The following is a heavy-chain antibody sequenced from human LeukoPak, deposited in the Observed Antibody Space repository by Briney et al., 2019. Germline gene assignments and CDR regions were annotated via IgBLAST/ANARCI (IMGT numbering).Heavy chain of an antibody. J-gene: IGHJ4*02. CDR2: IYHSGST. CDR3: ATGYRSTCYYFDY. CDR1: GDSISSYY. Sequence: SETVSLTCTVSGDSISSYYWSWIRQPPGKGLEWIGYIYHSGSTNYNPSLKSGVTISADTSKDQFSLKLASVTAADTAVYYCATGYRSTCYYFDYWGQGSLVAVSS. V-gene: IGHV4-59*01. D-gene: IGHD6-13*01.